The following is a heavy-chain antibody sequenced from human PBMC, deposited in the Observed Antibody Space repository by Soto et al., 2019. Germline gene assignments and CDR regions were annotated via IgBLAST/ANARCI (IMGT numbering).Heavy chain of an antibody. Sequence: GGSLRLSCAASGFTFSDAWMSWVRQAPGKGLEWVGRIKSKTNGGTKDYAGPVKGRFTISRDDSKRTLYVQMNSLKTEDTAIYYCITLIPKGQWELGPWRPGTLVTGSS. V-gene: IGHV3-15*05. CDR2: IKSKTNGGTK. J-gene: IGHJ5*02. CDR3: ITLIPKGQWELGP. D-gene: IGHD1-26*01. CDR1: GFTFSDAW.